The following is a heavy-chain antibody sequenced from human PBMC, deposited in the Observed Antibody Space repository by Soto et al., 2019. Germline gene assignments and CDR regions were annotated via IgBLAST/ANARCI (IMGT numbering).Heavy chain of an antibody. CDR3: ARDYNRPENYYGMDV. CDR1: GGSFSGYY. CDR2: INHSGST. Sequence: SETLSLTCAVYGGSFSGYYWSWIRQPPGKGLEWIGEINHSGSTNYNPSLKSRVTISVDTSKNQFSLKLSSVTAADTAVYYCARDYNRPENYYGMDVWGQGTTVTVSS. V-gene: IGHV4-34*01. J-gene: IGHJ6*02. D-gene: IGHD4-4*01.